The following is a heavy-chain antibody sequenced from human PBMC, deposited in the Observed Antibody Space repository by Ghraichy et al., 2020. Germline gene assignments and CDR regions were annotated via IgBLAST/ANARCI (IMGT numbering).Heavy chain of an antibody. CDR3: ARTAAVAGPRRRIYYFDY. Sequence: SQTLSLTCAVYGGSFSGYYWSWIRQPPGKGLEWIGEINHSGSTNYNPSLKSRVTISVDTSKNQSSLKLSSVTAADTAVYYCARTAAVAGPRRRIYYFDYWGQGTLVTVSS. CDR2: INHSGST. V-gene: IGHV4-34*01. CDR1: GGSFSGYY. D-gene: IGHD6-19*01. J-gene: IGHJ4*02.